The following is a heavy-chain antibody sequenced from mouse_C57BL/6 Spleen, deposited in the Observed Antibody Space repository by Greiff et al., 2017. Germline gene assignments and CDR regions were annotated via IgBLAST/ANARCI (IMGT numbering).Heavy chain of an antibody. J-gene: IGHJ4*01. CDR3: ARDDDPPMDY. V-gene: IGHV5-4*01. CDR1: GFTFTSYA. D-gene: IGHD2-3*01. Sequence: EVQGVESGGGLVKPGGSLKLSCAASGFTFTSYAMSWVRQSPEKRLEWVATISAGGGYTYYQDNVKGRFTLSRDKAKNNLYLQMSELKSEDTAMYYCARDDDPPMDYWGKGTSVTVSS. CDR2: ISAGGGYT.